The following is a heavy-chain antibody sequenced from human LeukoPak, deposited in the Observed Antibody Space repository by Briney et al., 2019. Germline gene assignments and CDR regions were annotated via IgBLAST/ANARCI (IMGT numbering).Heavy chain of an antibody. CDR2: ISGSGDYT. CDR3: RSVPFGYGMDV. D-gene: IGHD3-3*01. V-gene: IGHV3-11*03. J-gene: IGHJ6*02. Sequence: PGGSLRLSCAASGFTFSTFYMSWVRQAPGKGLEWVSYISGSGDYTLYATSVKGRFTISRGNANESAYLEMSNLRAEDTAVYYCRSVPFGYGMDVWGQGTTVIVSS. CDR1: GFTFSTFY.